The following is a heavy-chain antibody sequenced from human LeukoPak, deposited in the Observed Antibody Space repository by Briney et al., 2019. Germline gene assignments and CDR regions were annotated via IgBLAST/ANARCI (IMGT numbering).Heavy chain of an antibody. J-gene: IGHJ6*02. Sequence: SETLALTCTDSGGSSSSYYWSWIRQPPGKELEWIGYIYYSGSTNYNPSLKSRVTISVDTSKNQFSLKLSSVTAADTAVYYCARLGPLRYFDWFSRPYYGMDVWGQGTMVTVSS. D-gene: IGHD3-9*01. CDR1: GGSSSSYY. CDR2: IYYSGST. CDR3: ARLGPLRYFDWFSRPYYGMDV. V-gene: IGHV4-59*08.